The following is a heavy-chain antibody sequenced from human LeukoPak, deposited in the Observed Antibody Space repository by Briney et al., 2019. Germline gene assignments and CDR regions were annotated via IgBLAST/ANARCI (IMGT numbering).Heavy chain of an antibody. D-gene: IGHD3-22*01. Sequence: SETLSLTCTVSGGSINSNNHYWGWIRQPPGKGLEWIGSIYYSGNTYYNPSLKSRVTVSVDTSKNQFSLKLSSVTAADTAVYYCARGHRFPYYYDRRGVYFDYWGQGTLVTVSS. CDR2: IYYSGNT. CDR3: ARGHRFPYYYDRRGVYFDY. J-gene: IGHJ4*02. CDR1: GGSINSNNHY. V-gene: IGHV4-39*01.